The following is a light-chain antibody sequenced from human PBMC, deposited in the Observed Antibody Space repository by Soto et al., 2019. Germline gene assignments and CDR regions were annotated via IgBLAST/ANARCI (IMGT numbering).Light chain of an antibody. CDR2: DAS. V-gene: IGKV1-5*01. CDR1: QTISTW. Sequence: DIQVTQSPPTLSASVGDGVTITCRASQTISTWMAWYQQKPGKAPKLLVYDASTLQSGVASRFSGSGSGTEFTLIISGLQPDDSATYYCQQYTNTNNPWMLGQGTKVDIK. CDR3: QQYTNTNNPWM. J-gene: IGKJ1*01.